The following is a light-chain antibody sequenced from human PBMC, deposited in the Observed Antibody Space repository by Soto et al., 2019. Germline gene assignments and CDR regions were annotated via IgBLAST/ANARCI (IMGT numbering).Light chain of an antibody. Sequence: EVVMTQSPATLSVSLGDRATLSCRASQSVSSNLAWYQQKTGQAPRLLIYGASTRATGIPDRFSGSGSGTDFTLTISRLEPEDFAEYYCQQYGSSPPGTFGQGTRLEI. CDR2: GAS. CDR3: QQYGSSPPGT. CDR1: QSVSSN. J-gene: IGKJ5*01. V-gene: IGKV3-20*01.